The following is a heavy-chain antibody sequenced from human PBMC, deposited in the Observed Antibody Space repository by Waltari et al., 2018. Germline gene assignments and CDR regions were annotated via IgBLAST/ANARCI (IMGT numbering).Heavy chain of an antibody. J-gene: IGHJ4*02. D-gene: IGHD1-1*01. CDR3: VKGNEIDY. Sequence: QVHPVESGGCVVQPVWSLRLSCAVPGFNFTLFGMHWVRQAPGKGLEWVYFISYDGSNENYADSVKGRFTMSRDNSKKMLYVQMNNLRAEDSAVYYCVKGNEIDYWGQGTLVTVSS. V-gene: IGHV3-30*02. CDR2: ISYDGSNE. CDR1: GFNFTLFG.